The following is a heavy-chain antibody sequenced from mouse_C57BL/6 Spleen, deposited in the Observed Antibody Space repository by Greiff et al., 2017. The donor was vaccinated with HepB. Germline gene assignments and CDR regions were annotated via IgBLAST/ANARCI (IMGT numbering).Heavy chain of an antibody. CDR3: ARDGYHGDFDY. J-gene: IGHJ2*01. CDR2: ISYDGSN. CDR1: GYSITSGYY. V-gene: IGHV3-6*01. D-gene: IGHD2-2*01. Sequence: EVKLEESGPGLVKPSQSLSLTCSVTGYSITSGYYWNWIRQFPGNKLEWMGYISYDGSNNYNPSLKNRISITRDTSKNQFFLKLNSVTTEDTATYYCARDGYHGDFDYWGQGTTLTVSS.